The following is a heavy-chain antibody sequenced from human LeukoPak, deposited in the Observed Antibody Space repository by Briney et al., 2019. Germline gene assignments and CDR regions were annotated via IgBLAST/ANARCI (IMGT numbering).Heavy chain of an antibody. CDR2: ISSSSSYI. CDR1: GFTFGSFS. Sequence: GGSLRLSCAASGFTFGSFSMNWVRQAPGKGLEWVSSISSSSSYIYYADPVKGRFTVSRDNAQNSLYLQMNSLRAEDTAVFYCAKGSGGSGSFYNHFDCWGQGTLVTVSS. V-gene: IGHV3-21*01. D-gene: IGHD3-10*01. J-gene: IGHJ4*02. CDR3: AKGSGGSGSFYNHFDC.